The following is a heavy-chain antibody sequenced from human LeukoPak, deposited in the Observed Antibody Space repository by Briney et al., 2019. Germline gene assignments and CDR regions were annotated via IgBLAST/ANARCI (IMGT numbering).Heavy chain of an antibody. Sequence: SETLSLTCTVSGGSISSHYWSWIRQPPGKGLEWIGYIYYSGSTNYNPSLKSRVTISVDTSKNQFSLKLSSVTAADTAVYYCARVIGSYYYYYYMDVRGKGTTVTVSS. V-gene: IGHV4-59*11. CDR2: IYYSGST. J-gene: IGHJ6*03. CDR1: GGSISSHY. D-gene: IGHD1-26*01. CDR3: ARVIGSYYYYYYMDV.